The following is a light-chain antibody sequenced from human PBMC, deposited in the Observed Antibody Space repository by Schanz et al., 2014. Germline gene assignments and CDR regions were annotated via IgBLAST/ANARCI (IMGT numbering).Light chain of an antibody. V-gene: IGLV1-40*01. CDR3: ATWDDSLNGWV. J-gene: IGLJ3*02. CDR2: GNS. Sequence: QSVLTQPPSVSGAPGQRVTISCTGSSSNIGAGYDVHWYQQLPGTAPKLLIYGNSNRPSGVPDRFADSKSGTSASLAISGLQAEDEGDYYCATWDDSLNGWVFGGGTMLTVL. CDR1: SSNIGAGYD.